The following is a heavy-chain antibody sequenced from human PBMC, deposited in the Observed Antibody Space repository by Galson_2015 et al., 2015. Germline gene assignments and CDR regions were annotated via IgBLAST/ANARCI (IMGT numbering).Heavy chain of an antibody. CDR3: ARDIFPSGSSKWHPGFVDF. CDR2: ISYDGSNK. J-gene: IGHJ4*02. CDR1: GFRFSTYA. D-gene: IGHD5-12*01. V-gene: IGHV3-30*01. Sequence: SLRLSCAASGFRFSTYAMHWVRQAPGKGLEWVAVISYDGSNKYYADSVKGRFTISRDNSKNTLYLQMNSLRAEDTAVYYCARDIFPSGSSKWHPGFVDFWGQGTLVTVSS.